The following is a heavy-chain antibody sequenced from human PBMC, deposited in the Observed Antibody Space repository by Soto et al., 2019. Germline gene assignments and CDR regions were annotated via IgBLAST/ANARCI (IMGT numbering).Heavy chain of an antibody. CDR2: IIPIFGTA. CDR1: GGTFSSYA. CDR3: ARYKATVGWYWFDP. Sequence: QVQLVQSGAEVKKPGSSVKVSCKASGGTFSSYAISWVRQAPGQGLEWMGGIIPIFGTANYAQKFQGRVTITADESTSTAYMELSSLRSDDTAVYYCARYKATVGWYWFDPWGQGTLVTVSS. D-gene: IGHD1-26*01. J-gene: IGHJ5*02. V-gene: IGHV1-69*01.